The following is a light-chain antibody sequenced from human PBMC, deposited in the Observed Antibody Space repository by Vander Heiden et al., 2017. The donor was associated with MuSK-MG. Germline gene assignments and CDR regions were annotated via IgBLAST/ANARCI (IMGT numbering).Light chain of an antibody. CDR3: QQHSNWPPLT. CDR2: DAS. V-gene: IGKV3-11*01. CDR1: QSVSSY. Sequence: EIVLTQSPATLSLSPGERATLSCSASQSVSSYLAGYQQKPGQAPRLLIYDASNRATGIPARFSGSGCGTDFTLTISSREPEDFAVYYCQQHSNWPPLTFGGGTKVEIK. J-gene: IGKJ4*01.